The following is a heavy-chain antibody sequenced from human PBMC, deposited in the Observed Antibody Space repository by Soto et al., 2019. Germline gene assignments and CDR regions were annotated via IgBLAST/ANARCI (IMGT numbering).Heavy chain of an antibody. D-gene: IGHD2-15*01. CDR1: GGTFSSYA. Sequence: SVKVSCKASGGTFSSYAISWVRQAPGQGLEWMGGIIPIFGTANYAQKFQGRVTITADESTSTAYMELSSLRSEDTAVYYCARVGSGCSGGSCYSGFDYWGQGTLVTVSS. CDR2: IIPIFGTA. CDR3: ARVGSGCSGGSCYSGFDY. V-gene: IGHV1-69*13. J-gene: IGHJ4*02.